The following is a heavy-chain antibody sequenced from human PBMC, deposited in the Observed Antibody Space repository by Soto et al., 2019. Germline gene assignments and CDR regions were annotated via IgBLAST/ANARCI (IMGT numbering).Heavy chain of an antibody. CDR3: ARTPDI. Sequence: ILRHSNRVEYGPSIDLYWSWIRKPPGKGLEWIGEIYHSGSTNYNPSLKSRVTISVDRSKNQFSLKLSSVTAADTAVYYCARTPDIWGQGTMVTVSS. V-gene: IGHV4-34*01. CDR1: YGPSIDLY. CDR2: IYHSGST. J-gene: IGHJ3*02.